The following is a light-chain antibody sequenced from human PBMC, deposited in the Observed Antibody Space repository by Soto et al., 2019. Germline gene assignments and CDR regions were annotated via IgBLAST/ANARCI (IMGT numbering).Light chain of an antibody. CDR2: GAS. CDR3: QQYGTWWT. J-gene: IGKJ1*01. CDR1: QSVSSN. Sequence: EIVMTQSPATLSVSPGERATLSCRASQSVSSNLAWYQQKPGQAPRLLIYGASTRATGIPARFSGSGSGTEFPLTISSVQSEDFAVYYCQQYGTWWTFGQGTKVEIK. V-gene: IGKV3-15*01.